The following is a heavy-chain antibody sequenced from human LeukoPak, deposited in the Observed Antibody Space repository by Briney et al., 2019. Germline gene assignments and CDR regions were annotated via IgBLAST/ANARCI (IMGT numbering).Heavy chain of an antibody. CDR1: GFTFSTFA. CDR3: AKAFSAYENWPPNWFDP. CDR2: ISGSGGGT. J-gene: IGHJ5*02. D-gene: IGHD5-12*01. V-gene: IGHV3-23*01. Sequence: PGGSLRLSCAASGFTFSTFAMSWVGQAPGKGLEWVSAISGSGGGTYYADSVKGRLTISRDNSKNTLYLQMSSLRAEDTAVYYCAKAFSAYENWPPNWFDPWGQGTLVTVSS.